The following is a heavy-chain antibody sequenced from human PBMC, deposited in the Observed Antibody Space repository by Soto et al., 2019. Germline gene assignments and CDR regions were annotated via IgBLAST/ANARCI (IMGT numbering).Heavy chain of an antibody. Sequence: QAQLVESGGGVFQTGRSLRLSCAASGFAFSSYGMHWVRQAPGTGLEWVAVISYDGSLQHYADSVKGRFTISRDNSKNMVLLQMSSLRAEDTAVYYCVSDRGYGHASVPYSWGQGTLVSVSS. V-gene: IGHV3-30*03. D-gene: IGHD5-18*01. J-gene: IGHJ4*02. CDR2: ISYDGSLQ. CDR1: GFAFSSYG. CDR3: VSDRGYGHASVPYS.